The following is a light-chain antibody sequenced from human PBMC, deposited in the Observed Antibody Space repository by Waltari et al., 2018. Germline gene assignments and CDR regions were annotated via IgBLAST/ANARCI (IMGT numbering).Light chain of an antibody. CDR2: GAS. CDR3: QQYNNWPLYT. J-gene: IGKJ2*01. CDR1: QSVSSN. Sequence: EIVMPQSPATLSVSPGERATLSCRASQSVSSNLAWYQQKPCQAPRLLIYGASTRATGIPARFSGSGSGTEFTLTISSLQSEDFAVYYCQQYNNWPLYTFGQGTKLEIK. V-gene: IGKV3-15*01.